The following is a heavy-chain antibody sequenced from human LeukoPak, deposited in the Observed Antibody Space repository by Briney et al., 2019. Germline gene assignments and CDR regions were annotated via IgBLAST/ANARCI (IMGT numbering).Heavy chain of an antibody. Sequence: GGSLRLSCAASGFTFSNYWMSWVRQAPGKGLEWVSVIYSDGNTYYADSVKGRFTISRDNSKNTVYLQMNSLRAEDTAVYYCATPSGGYWGQGTLVTVSS. D-gene: IGHD6-25*01. V-gene: IGHV3-66*04. J-gene: IGHJ4*02. CDR3: ATPSGGY. CDR2: IYSDGNT. CDR1: GFTFSNYW.